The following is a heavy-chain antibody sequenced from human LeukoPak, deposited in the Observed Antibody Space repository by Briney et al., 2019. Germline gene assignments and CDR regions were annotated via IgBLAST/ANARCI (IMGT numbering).Heavy chain of an antibody. D-gene: IGHD3-22*01. Sequence: SETLSLTCTVSGYSISRGYHWGWIRQPPGKGLEWIGSIHHSGSTYYNPSLKSRVTTSVDTSKNQFSLRLSFVTAADTAVYYCASEGRYYYDSSGYNPSSYYYYYYMDVWGKGTTVTVSS. CDR2: IHHSGST. V-gene: IGHV4-38-2*02. CDR3: ASEGRYYYDSSGYNPSSYYYYYYMDV. CDR1: GYSISRGYH. J-gene: IGHJ6*03.